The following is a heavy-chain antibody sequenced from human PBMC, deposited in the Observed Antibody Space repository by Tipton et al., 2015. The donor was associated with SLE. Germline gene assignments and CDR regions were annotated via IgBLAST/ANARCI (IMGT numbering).Heavy chain of an antibody. D-gene: IGHD4-23*01. CDR2: IYHSGGT. Sequence: TPSLTCAVSGYSISSGYYWGWIRQPPGKGLEWIGSIYHSGGTYYNPSLKSRVTISVDTSKNQFSLKLSSVTAADTAVYYCARVRAMVVTWFDYWGQGTLVTVSS. V-gene: IGHV4-38-2*01. CDR1: GYSISSGYY. CDR3: ARVRAMVVTWFDY. J-gene: IGHJ4*02.